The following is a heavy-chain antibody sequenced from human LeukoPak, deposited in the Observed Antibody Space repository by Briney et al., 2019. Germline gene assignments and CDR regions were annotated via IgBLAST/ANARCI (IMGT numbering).Heavy chain of an antibody. CDR3: AKSSYYGDSGYFDY. Sequence: GGSLRLSCAASGFTFSSYAMHWVRQAPGKGLEWVAVISYDGSNKYYADSVKGRFTISRDNSKNTLYLQMNSLRAEDTAVYYCAKSSYYGDSGYFDYWGQGTLVTVSS. J-gene: IGHJ4*02. CDR1: GFTFSSYA. D-gene: IGHD4-17*01. V-gene: IGHV3-30*04. CDR2: ISYDGSNK.